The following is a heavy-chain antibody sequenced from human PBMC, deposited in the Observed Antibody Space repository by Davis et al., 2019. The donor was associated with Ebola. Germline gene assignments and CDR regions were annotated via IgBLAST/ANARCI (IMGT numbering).Heavy chain of an antibody. J-gene: IGHJ5*02. CDR1: GGSISSGNW. D-gene: IGHD1-1*01. V-gene: IGHV4-4*02. CDR3: ARVGVYKRFWFDP. CDR2: IYHSGST. Sequence: MPSETLSLTCAVSGGSISSGNWWSWVRQPPGKGLEWIGEIYHSGSTNYNPSLKSRVTISVDTSKNQFSLKLSSVTAADTAVYYCARVGVYKRFWFDPWGQGTLVTVSS.